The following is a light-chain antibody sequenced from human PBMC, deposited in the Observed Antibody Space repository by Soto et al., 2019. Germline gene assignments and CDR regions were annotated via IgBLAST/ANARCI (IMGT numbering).Light chain of an antibody. CDR1: QSVSSSY. CDR2: GAS. V-gene: IGKV3-20*01. Sequence: EIVFTQSPGTLSLSPGERATLSCRASQSVSSSYLAWYQQRPGQPPRLLIYGASSRATGIPDRFSGSGSGTVFTLTISRLEPEDFAVYYCQQYGNSLTFGQGTRLEIK. CDR3: QQYGNSLT. J-gene: IGKJ5*01.